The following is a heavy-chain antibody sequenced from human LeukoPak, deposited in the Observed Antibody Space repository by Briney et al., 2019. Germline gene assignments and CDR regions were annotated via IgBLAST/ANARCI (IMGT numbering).Heavy chain of an antibody. V-gene: IGHV3-7*03. CDR3: ARGLVGSSGYRDDY. J-gene: IGHJ4*02. CDR1: GFTFSSYW. CDR2: IKQDGSEK. D-gene: IGHD3-22*01. Sequence: GGSLRLSCAASGFTFSSYWMSWVRQAPGKGLEWVANIKQDGSEKYYVDSVKGRFTISRDNAKNSLYLQMNSLRAEDTAVYYCARGLVGSSGYRDDYWGQGTLVTVSS.